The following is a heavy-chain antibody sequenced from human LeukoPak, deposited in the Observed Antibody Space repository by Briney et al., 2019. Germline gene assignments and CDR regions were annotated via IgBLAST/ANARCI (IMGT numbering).Heavy chain of an antibody. D-gene: IGHD4-17*01. J-gene: IGHJ4*02. CDR1: GYSFTNYW. CDR2: IYPGDSDT. V-gene: IGHV5-51*01. Sequence: GESLKISCKGSGYSFTNYWIGWVRQMPGKGLEWMGIIYPGDSDTKYRPSFQGQVTISADKSISTAYLQWSSLKASDTAIYYCARASGDGRFDYWGQGTLVTVSS. CDR3: ARASGDGRFDY.